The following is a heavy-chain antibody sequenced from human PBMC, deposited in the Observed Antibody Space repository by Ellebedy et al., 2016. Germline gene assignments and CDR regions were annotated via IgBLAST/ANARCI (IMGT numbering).Heavy chain of an antibody. CDR3: AKEEEGLEIVVVVGTFDY. V-gene: IGHV3-23*01. D-gene: IGHD2-15*01. CDR1: GFTFSSYA. J-gene: IGHJ4*02. Sequence: GGSLRLSCAASGFTFSSYAMSWVRQAPGKGLEWVSAISGSGGSTYYADSVKGRFTISRDNSKNTLYLQMNSLRAEDTAVYYCAKEEEGLEIVVVVGTFDYWGQGTLVTVSS. CDR2: ISGSGGST.